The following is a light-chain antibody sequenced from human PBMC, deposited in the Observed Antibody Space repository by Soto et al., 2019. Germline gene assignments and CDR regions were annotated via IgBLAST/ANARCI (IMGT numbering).Light chain of an antibody. J-gene: IGKJ1*01. V-gene: IGKV3-15*01. CDR3: QQYKSWRT. CDR2: AAS. Sequence: IVMTQSPATLSVSPGERATLSCRAGQSIDSKLAWYQQRPGQAPRLLIYAASTRATGIPARFSGSGSGTEFTLTISGLQSEDFGVYYCQQYKSWRTFDQGTNVEIK. CDR1: QSIDSK.